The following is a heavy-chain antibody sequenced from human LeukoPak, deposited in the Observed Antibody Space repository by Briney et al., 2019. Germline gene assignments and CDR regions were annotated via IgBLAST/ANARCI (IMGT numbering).Heavy chain of an antibody. CDR3: ARDQWELLTLYCFDY. Sequence: EASVKVSCKASGYTFTGYYMHWVRQAPGQGLEWVGWINPNSGGTNYAQKFQGRVTMTRDTIISTAYMKLSRLRSDDTAVDYCARDQWELLTLYCFDYWGQGTLVTVSS. V-gene: IGHV1-2*02. CDR1: GYTFTGYY. CDR2: INPNSGGT. J-gene: IGHJ4*02. D-gene: IGHD1-26*01.